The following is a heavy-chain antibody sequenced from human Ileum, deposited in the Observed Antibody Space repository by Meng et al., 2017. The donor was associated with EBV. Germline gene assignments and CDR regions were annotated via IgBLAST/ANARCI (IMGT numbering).Heavy chain of an antibody. V-gene: IGHV4-34*02. J-gene: IGHJ5*02. CDR3: ARGREYTGQLDL. CDR1: GGSFNAYY. D-gene: IGHD5-18*01. Sequence: VQLEQGRAGLLKPSETLSLTCDVSGGSFNAYYWTWIRQSPGGGLEWIGEIFHSGHTNYNPSLESRVSMSVATSKKQFSLLLSSVTAADSGLYFCARGREYTGQLDLWGLGTLVTVSS. CDR2: IFHSGHT.